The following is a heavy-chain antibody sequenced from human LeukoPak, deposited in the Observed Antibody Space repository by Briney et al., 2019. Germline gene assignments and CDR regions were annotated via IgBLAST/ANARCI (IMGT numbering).Heavy chain of an antibody. D-gene: IGHD6-13*01. Sequence: ASVKVSCKASGYTFTSYGISWVRQAPGQGLEWMGWISAYNGNTNYAQKLQGRVTMTTDTPTSTAYMELRSLRSDDTAVYYCARDLKYSSSWYNWFDPWGQGTLVTVSS. CDR1: GYTFTSYG. CDR2: ISAYNGNT. CDR3: ARDLKYSSSWYNWFDP. V-gene: IGHV1-18*01. J-gene: IGHJ5*02.